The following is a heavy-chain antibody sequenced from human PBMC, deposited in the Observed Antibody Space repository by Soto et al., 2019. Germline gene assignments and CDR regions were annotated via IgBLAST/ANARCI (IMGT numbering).Heavy chain of an antibody. CDR3: ARSIAVPSSHIDH. CDR1: GGSMSGYY. Sequence: PSETLSLTCRVSGGSMSGYYWSWIRQAPGKGLEWIGYVYYTGSTTYNPSLQSRVTISVDTSNKQLSLSLRLATAADTAVYFCARSIAVPSSHIDHWGQGIRVTVSS. D-gene: IGHD6-6*01. J-gene: IGHJ4*02. V-gene: IGHV4-59*01. CDR2: VYYTGST.